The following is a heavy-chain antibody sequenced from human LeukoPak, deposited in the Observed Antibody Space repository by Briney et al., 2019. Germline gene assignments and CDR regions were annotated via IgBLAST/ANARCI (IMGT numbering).Heavy chain of an antibody. CDR2: IYSGGST. CDR1: GFTVSSNY. V-gene: IGHV3-66*01. CDR3: ARGSSSHYTGWFDP. Sequence: GGSLRLSCAASGFTVSSNYMSWVRQAPGKGLEWVSVIYSGGSTYYADSVKGRFTISRDNSKNTLYLQMNSLRAEDTAVYYCARGSSSHYTGWFDPWGQGTLVTVSS. D-gene: IGHD2-15*01. J-gene: IGHJ5*02.